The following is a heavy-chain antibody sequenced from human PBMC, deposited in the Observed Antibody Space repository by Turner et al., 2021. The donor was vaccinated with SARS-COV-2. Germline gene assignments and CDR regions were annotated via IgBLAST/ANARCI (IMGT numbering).Heavy chain of an antibody. D-gene: IGHD6-19*01. CDR2: IWYDGSNK. CDR3: ARDKGEGSSGWLIPSGSYYFDY. Sequence: QGQLVESGGGVVQPGRSLRLSCAASGFGFSSYGMHWVRQAPGKGLEGVAVIWYDGSNKYYADSVKGRFTISRDNSKNTLYLQMNSMRAEDTAVYYCARDKGEGSSGWLIPSGSYYFDYWGQGTLVTVSS. CDR1: GFGFSSYG. J-gene: IGHJ4*02. V-gene: IGHV3-33*01.